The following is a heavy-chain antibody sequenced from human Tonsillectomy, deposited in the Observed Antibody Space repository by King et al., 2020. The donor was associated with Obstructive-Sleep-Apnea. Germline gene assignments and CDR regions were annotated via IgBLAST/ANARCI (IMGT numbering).Heavy chain of an antibody. D-gene: IGHD3-16*01. CDR2: IPSHGSYK. Sequence: VQLVESGGGVVQPGTSLRLSCAASRFTFNRFDMHWVRQAPGKGLEWVALIPSHGSYKYYGDSVKGRFTISRDNSKNTVYLQMTGLRVEETAVYYCANVWRPFCRGESCHLDHWGQGTLVTVSS. V-gene: IGHV3-30*18. J-gene: IGHJ4*02. CDR1: RFTFNRFD. CDR3: ANVWRPFCRGESCHLDH.